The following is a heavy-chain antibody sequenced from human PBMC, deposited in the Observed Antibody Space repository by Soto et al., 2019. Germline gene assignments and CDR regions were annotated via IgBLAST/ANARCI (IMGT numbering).Heavy chain of an antibody. J-gene: IGHJ4*02. CDR2: IIPVLGPA. V-gene: IGHV1-69*10. CDR3: VRAAKRYFDY. CDR1: GGTYNTFA. Sequence: ASVKVSCKASGGTYNTFAISWVRQAPGQGLEWMGGIIPVLGPAFYAQKFQGRVTITADKSTTTAYLELTSLRSEDAAVYYCVRAAKRYFDYWGQGTLVTVSS.